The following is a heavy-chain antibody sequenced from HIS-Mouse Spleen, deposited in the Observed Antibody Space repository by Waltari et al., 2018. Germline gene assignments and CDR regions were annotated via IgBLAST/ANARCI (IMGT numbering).Heavy chain of an antibody. CDR1: GFTVSSNY. D-gene: IGHD3-10*01. Sequence: VQLVETGGGLIQPGGSLRLSCAASGFTVSSNYMSWVRQAPGKGLEWVSVIYSGGSTNYADAVKGRFTISRDNSKNTLYLQMNSLRAEDTAVYYCARHYYYGSGSYYFDYWGQGTLVTVSS. CDR2: IYSGGST. J-gene: IGHJ4*02. V-gene: IGHV3-53*02. CDR3: ARHYYYGSGSYYFDY.